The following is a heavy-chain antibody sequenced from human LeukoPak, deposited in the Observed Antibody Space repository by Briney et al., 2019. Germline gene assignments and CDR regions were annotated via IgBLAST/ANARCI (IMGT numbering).Heavy chain of an antibody. CDR1: GFDIYNDW. J-gene: IGHJ4*02. Sequence: GGSLRLSCAASGFDIYNDWMSWVRQAPGRGLEWVGRVKSKSAGGTIDYAAPVNGRFIISRDDSKNTLYLQMSSLKTEDTAMYYCTLIKGWGSGTYYLDNWGQGTLVTVSS. CDR3: TLIKGWGSGTYYLDN. V-gene: IGHV3-15*01. CDR2: VKSKSAGGTI. D-gene: IGHD3-10*01.